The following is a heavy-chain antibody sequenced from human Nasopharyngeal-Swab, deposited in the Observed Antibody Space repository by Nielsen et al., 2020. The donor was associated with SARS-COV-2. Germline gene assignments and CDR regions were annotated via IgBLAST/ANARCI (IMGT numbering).Heavy chain of an antibody. Sequence: SVMISCKASGGTFSSNAISWVRQAPGQGLEWMGGIIPIFGTANYAQKFQGRVTITADESTSTAYMELSSLRSEDTAVYYCAKIMVRGVIISGYYYGMDVWGQGTTVTGSS. V-gene: IGHV1-69*13. J-gene: IGHJ6*02. D-gene: IGHD3-10*01. CDR3: AKIMVRGVIISGYYYGMDV. CDR2: IIPIFGTA. CDR1: GGTFSSNA.